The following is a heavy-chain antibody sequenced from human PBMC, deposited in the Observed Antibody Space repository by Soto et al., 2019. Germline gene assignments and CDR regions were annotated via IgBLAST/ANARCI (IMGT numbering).Heavy chain of an antibody. D-gene: IGHD6-19*01. V-gene: IGHV4-4*02. CDR2: IYHSGST. CDR1: GGSISSSNW. Sequence: SETLSLTCAVSGGSISSSNWWSWVRQPPGKGLEWIGEIYHSGSTNYNPSLKSRVTISVDKSKNQFSLKLSSVTAADTAVYYCARDVSSGWYYFDYWGQGXLVTVYS. J-gene: IGHJ4*02. CDR3: ARDVSSGWYYFDY.